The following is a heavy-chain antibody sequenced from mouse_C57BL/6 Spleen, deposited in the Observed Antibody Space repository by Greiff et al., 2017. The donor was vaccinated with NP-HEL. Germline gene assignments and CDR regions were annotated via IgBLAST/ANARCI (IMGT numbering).Heavy chain of an antibody. CDR1: GYTFTSYW. CDR2: INPSNGGT. V-gene: IGHV1-53*01. CDR3: ARGGYSNYTWFAY. D-gene: IGHD2-5*01. Sequence: QVQLQQPGTELVKPGASVKLSCEASGYTFTSYWMHWVKQRPGQGLEWIGNINPSNGGTNYNEKFKSKATLTVDKSSSTAYMQLSSLTSEDSAVYYCARGGYSNYTWFAYWGQGTLVTVSA. J-gene: IGHJ3*01.